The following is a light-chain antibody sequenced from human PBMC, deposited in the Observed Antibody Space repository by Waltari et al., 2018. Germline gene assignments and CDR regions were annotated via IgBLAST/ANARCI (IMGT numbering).Light chain of an antibody. Sequence: DIQMTQPPSTLSASVGDRVTITCRASQRINSWLAWCQQKQGEAPTLLFYKASYLEVAVPSTFSASGSGTKFTRTISSLQPDDSATYYCQQYNTFSPLTFGGGTKVEIK. CDR2: KAS. CDR1: QRINSW. J-gene: IGKJ4*01. V-gene: IGKV1-5*03. CDR3: QQYNTFSPLT.